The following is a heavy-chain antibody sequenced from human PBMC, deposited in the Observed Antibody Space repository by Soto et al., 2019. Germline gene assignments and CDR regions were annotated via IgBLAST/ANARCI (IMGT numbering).Heavy chain of an antibody. J-gene: IGHJ3*01. V-gene: IGHV3-30*18. CDR2: ISNDGSDK. D-gene: IGHD6-13*01. Sequence: QVQLVESGGGVVQPGRSLRLSCAASGFTFNNYGMHWVRQAPGKGLEWVAVISNDGSDKYYADSVKGRLTISRDNSKDTVYLQMHRLRAEDTGVYYCAKDQGIAASHGIDWGQGTMVTVSS. CDR1: GFTFNNYG. CDR3: AKDQGIAASHGID.